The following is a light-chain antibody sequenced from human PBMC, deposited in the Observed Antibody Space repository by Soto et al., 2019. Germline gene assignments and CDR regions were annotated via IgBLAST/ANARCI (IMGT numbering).Light chain of an antibody. V-gene: IGKV1D-12*01. J-gene: IGKJ4*01. CDR2: TAS. CDR1: QGISKW. Sequence: DLQMTQSPSSVSASVGDSVTITCRASQGISKWVTWYQQKPGKAPELLIYTASTLQSGVPSRFSGSGSGTDFTLTISSLQPEDFATYYCQQASSYPLTFGGGTKVEIK. CDR3: QQASSYPLT.